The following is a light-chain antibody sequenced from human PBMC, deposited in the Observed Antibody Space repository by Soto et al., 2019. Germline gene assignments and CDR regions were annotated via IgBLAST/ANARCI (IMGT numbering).Light chain of an antibody. Sequence: QSVMTQPPSASGTPGQRVTVSCAGGSSNIGSNNVNWYQQVPGTAPKLLIYSNNQRPSGVPDRFSGSKSGTSASLAISGLRSEDEADYFCAAWDDSLNGPIFGGGTKLT. CDR1: SSNIGSNN. J-gene: IGLJ2*01. CDR2: SNN. V-gene: IGLV1-44*01. CDR3: AAWDDSLNGPI.